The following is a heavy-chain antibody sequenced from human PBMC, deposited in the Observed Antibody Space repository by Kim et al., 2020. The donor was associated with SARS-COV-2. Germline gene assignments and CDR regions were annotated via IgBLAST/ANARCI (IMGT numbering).Heavy chain of an antibody. CDR1: GFTFSSYA. D-gene: IGHD6-13*01. CDR2: ISYDGSNK. J-gene: IGHJ5*02. V-gene: IGHV3-30*04. CDR3: ARRGGKKAAAGILGLDP. Sequence: GGSLRLSCAASGFTFSSYAMHWVRQAPGKGLEWVAVISYDGSNKYYADSVKGRFTISRDNSKNTLYLQMNSLRAEDTAVYYCARRGGKKAAAGILGLDPWGQGTLVTVSS.